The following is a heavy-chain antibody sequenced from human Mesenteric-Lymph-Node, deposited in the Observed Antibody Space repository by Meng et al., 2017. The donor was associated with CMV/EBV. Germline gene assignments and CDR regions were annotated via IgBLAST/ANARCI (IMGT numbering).Heavy chain of an antibody. J-gene: IGHJ4*02. D-gene: IGHD3-22*01. CDR2: IRYDGSNK. Sequence: GESLKISCAASGFTFSSYGMHWVRQAPGKGLEWVAFIRYDGSNKYYADSVKARFTISRDNSKNTLYLQMNSLRAEETAVYYCAKDLFSGYCYWGQGTLVTVSS. CDR1: GFTFSSYG. V-gene: IGHV3-30*02. CDR3: AKDLFSGYCY.